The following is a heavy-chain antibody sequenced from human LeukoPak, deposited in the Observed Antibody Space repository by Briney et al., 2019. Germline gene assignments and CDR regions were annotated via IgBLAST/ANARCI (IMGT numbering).Heavy chain of an antibody. V-gene: IGHV4-39*01. CDR2: IYYSGST. Sequence: SETLSLTCTVSGGSISSSSYYWGWIRQPPGKGLEWIGCIYYSGSTYYNPSLKSRVTISVDTSKNQFSLKLSSVTAADTAVYYCARGPGYYYDSSQGFDYWGQGTLVTVSS. J-gene: IGHJ4*02. D-gene: IGHD3-22*01. CDR3: ARGPGYYYDSSQGFDY. CDR1: GGSISSSSYY.